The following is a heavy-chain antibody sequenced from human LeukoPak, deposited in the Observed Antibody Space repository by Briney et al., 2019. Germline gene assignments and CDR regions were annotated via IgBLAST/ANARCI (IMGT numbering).Heavy chain of an antibody. D-gene: IGHD3-22*01. CDR2: IYPGDSDA. CDR1: GCSFTSYW. CDR3: ARPSYYYDSSGYHYDVYYFDY. V-gene: IGHV5-51*01. J-gene: IGHJ4*02. Sequence: GESLKISCKGSGCSFTSYWIGWVRQMPGKGLEWMGIIYPGDSDARYSPSFQGQVTISADKSISTAYLQWSSLKASDTAMYYCARPSYYYDSSGYHYDVYYFDYWGQGTLVTVSS.